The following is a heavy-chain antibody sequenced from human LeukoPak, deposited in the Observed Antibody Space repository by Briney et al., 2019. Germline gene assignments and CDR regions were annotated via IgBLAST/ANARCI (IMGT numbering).Heavy chain of an antibody. V-gene: IGHV3-23*01. Sequence: PGGSLRLSCAASGFTFSSFGMTWVRQAPGKGLEWVSSISGSGGITYYADSVKGRFTISRDNSKNTLYLQVNSLRAEDTAVYYCAKRGPGSPESGKYYFDYWGQGTLVTVSS. D-gene: IGHD3-10*01. CDR3: AKRGPGSPESGKYYFDY. CDR1: GFTFSSFG. J-gene: IGHJ4*02. CDR2: ISGSGGIT.